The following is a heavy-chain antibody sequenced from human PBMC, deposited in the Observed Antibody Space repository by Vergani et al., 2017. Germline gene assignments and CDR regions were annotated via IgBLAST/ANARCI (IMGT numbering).Heavy chain of an antibody. J-gene: IGHJ4*02. CDR3: ATIGYRRWGYYFDY. CDR1: GDSISSNNC. CDR2: ICHTEDT. D-gene: IGHD2-2*02. V-gene: IGHV4-4*02. Sequence: QVQLQQWGAGVVKPSGTLSLTCAVSGDSISSNNCWTWVRHPPGKGLEWIGEICHTEDTKYSPSLKSRVTVSVDESRNLFSLRLNSVTAADTAVYYCATIGYRRWGYYFDYWGQGILVTVSS.